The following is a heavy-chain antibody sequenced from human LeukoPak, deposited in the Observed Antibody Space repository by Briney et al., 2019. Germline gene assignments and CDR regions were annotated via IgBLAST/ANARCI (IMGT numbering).Heavy chain of an antibody. J-gene: IGHJ5*02. CDR3: AKDPNYGGDWGGRFDP. V-gene: IGHV3-9*01. CDR2: ISWNSGSI. CDR1: GFTFDDYA. Sequence: GGSLRLSCAASGFTFDDYAMHWVRQAPGKGLEWVSGISWNSGSIGYADSVKGRFTISRDNSKNTLYLQMNNLRADDTAVYYCAKDPNYGGDWGGRFDPWGQGTLVTVSS. D-gene: IGHD4-23*01.